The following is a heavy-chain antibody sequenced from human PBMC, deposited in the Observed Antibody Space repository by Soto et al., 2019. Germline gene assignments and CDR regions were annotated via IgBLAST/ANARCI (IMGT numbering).Heavy chain of an antibody. V-gene: IGHV5-51*01. CDR2: IYPGDSDT. Sequence: GESLKISCKGSGYSFTSYWIGWVRQMPGKGLEWMGIIYPGDSDTRYSPSFQGQVTISADKSISTAYLQWSSLKASDTAMYYCARLLNKLERRFYDGMDVWGQGTTVTVSS. J-gene: IGHJ6*02. D-gene: IGHD1-1*01. CDR3: ARLLNKLERRFYDGMDV. CDR1: GYSFTSYW.